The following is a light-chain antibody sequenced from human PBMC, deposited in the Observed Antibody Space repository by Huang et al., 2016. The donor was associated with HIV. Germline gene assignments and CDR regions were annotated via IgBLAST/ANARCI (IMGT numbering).Light chain of an antibody. CDR3: QQYETSPWT. CDR2: GAS. Sequence: EIVLTQSPGTLSLSPGEGATVPCRANESVRSTDLAWYRQSGGQAPRLLIYGASNRATGIPDRFSGSGSGTDFTLTISRLEPEDFAVYYCQQYETSPWTFGQGTKVEIK. CDR1: ESVRSTD. J-gene: IGKJ1*01. V-gene: IGKV3-20*01.